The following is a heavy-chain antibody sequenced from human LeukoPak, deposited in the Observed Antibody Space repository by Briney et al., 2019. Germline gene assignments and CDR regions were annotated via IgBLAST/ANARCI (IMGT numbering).Heavy chain of an antibody. CDR2: INHSGST. V-gene: IGHV4-34*01. J-gene: IGHJ4*02. Sequence: SETLSLTCAVYGGSFSGYYWSWIRQPPGKGLEWIGEINHSGSTNYNPSLKSRVTISVDTSKNQFSLKLSSVTAADTAVYYCARAGEYYFDYWGQGTLVTASS. D-gene: IGHD3-10*01. CDR1: GGSFSGYY. CDR3: ARAGEYYFDY.